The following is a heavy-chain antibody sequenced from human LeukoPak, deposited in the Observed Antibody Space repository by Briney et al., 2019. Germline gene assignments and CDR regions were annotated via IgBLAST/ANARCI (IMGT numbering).Heavy chain of an antibody. CDR2: IYYSGST. Sequence: SETLSLTCTVSGGSISSYYWSWIRQPPGKGLEWIGYIYYSGSTKYNPSLKSRVTISVDTSKNEFSLKLSSVTAADTALYYCARWNDGGNDAFDIWGQGTMVTVSS. CDR1: GGSISSYY. V-gene: IGHV4-59*01. D-gene: IGHD3-16*01. J-gene: IGHJ3*02. CDR3: ARWNDGGNDAFDI.